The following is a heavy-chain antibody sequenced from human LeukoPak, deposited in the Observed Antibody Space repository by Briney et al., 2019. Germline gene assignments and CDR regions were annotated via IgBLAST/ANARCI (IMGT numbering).Heavy chain of an antibody. D-gene: IGHD4/OR15-4a*01. J-gene: IGHJ4*02. CDR3: GRDPDYGDPY. Sequence: GGSLRLSCSASGFSFSDSYMSWFRLSPEKGLEWIAYITSSGTTTEYADSVKGRFTISRVNAKNSLYLQMDSLRPEDTAVYYCGRDPDYGDPYWGQGTLVTVSS. CDR2: ITSSGTTT. V-gene: IGHV3-11*01. CDR1: GFSFSDSY.